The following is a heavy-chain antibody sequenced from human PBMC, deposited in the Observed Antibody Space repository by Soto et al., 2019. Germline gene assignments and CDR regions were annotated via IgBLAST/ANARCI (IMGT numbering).Heavy chain of an antibody. CDR1: GGTFSSYA. Sequence: QVQLVQSGAEVKKPGSSVKVSCKASGGTFSSYAISWVRQAPGQGLEWMGGIIPIFGTANYAQKFQGRVTITADESTSTAYMELSSLRSEDTAVYYCARALRYFDLLLPPGYYYYGMGVWGQGTTVTVSS. D-gene: IGHD3-9*01. J-gene: IGHJ6*02. CDR3: ARALRYFDLLLPPGYYYYGMGV. CDR2: IIPIFGTA. V-gene: IGHV1-69*01.